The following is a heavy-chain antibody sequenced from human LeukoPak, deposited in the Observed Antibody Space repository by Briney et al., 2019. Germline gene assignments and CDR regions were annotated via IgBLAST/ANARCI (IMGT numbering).Heavy chain of an antibody. CDR2: IYISGSA. CDR1: GGSISSYY. CDR3: ARVVDHDYGDYYLDY. V-gene: IGHV4-4*07. J-gene: IGHJ4*02. D-gene: IGHD4-17*01. Sequence: SETLSLTCTVSGGSISSYYWSWIRQPAGKGLEWIGRIYISGSANYNPSLKSGVTMSVDTSKNQFSLKLSSVTAADTAVYYCARVVDHDYGDYYLDYWGQGTLVTVSS.